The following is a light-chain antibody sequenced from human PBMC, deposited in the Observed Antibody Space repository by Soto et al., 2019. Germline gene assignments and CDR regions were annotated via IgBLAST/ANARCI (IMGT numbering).Light chain of an antibody. CDR1: QSVTSNY. V-gene: IGKV3-20*01. CDR3: QQYGSSPTT. J-gene: IGKJ1*01. Sequence: EIVLTQSPGTLSLSPGERATLSCRVSQSVTSNYIAWYQQKPGQAPRLLIYGASSRATGIPDRFSGSGSGTDFTLTISRLEPEDFAVYYCQQYGSSPTTFGQGTKVDI. CDR2: GAS.